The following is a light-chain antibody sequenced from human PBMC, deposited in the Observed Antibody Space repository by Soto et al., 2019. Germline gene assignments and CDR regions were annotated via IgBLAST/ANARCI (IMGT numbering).Light chain of an antibody. CDR2: EVS. J-gene: IGLJ2*01. V-gene: IGLV2-8*01. CDR1: SSDVGVYNY. CDR3: SSFAGNNNLV. Sequence: QSALTRHPSASGSPGQSVTISCTGTSSDVGVYNYVSWYQQHPGKAPKLMIYEVSKRPSGVPDRFSGSKSGTTASLTVSGLQAEDEADYYCSSFAGNNNLVFGGGTKLTVL.